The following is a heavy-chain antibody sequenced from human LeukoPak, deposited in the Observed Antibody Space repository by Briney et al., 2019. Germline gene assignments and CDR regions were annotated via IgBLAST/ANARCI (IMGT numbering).Heavy chain of an antibody. J-gene: IGHJ4*02. CDR1: GITVSSNY. CDR2: LYSGGST. CDR3: VRGDYGDYTLFDY. V-gene: IGHV3-66*01. D-gene: IGHD4-17*01. Sequence: GGSLRLSCAASGITVSSNYISWVRQAPGKGLEWVSVLYSGGSTYYVDSVKGRFIISRDNSKNTVYLQMNSLRAEDTAVYYCVRGDYGDYTLFDYWGQGTLVTVSS.